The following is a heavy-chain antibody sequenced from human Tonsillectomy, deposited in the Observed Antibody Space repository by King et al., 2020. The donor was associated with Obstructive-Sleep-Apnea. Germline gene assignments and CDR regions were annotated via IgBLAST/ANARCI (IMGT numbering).Heavy chain of an antibody. CDR1: GFTFSSYW. J-gene: IGHJ3*02. CDR3: ARVAVVTADDAFDI. Sequence: VQLVESGGGLVQPGGSLRLSCAASGFTFSSYWMHWVRQTPGKGLVWVSRINSDGSGASYADSWRGRFTISRDNSKNTLSLQMNSLRAEDTAVYYCARVAVVTADDAFDIWGQGTLVTVCS. V-gene: IGHV3-74*01. CDR2: INSDGSGA. D-gene: IGHD2-21*02.